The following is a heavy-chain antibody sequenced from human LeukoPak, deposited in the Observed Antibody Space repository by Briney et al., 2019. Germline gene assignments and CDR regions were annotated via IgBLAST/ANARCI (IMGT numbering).Heavy chain of an antibody. Sequence: QPGGSLRLFCAASGFPLSSYSINWVRQAPGKGLEWVSYISSSGSAIYYVDSVKGRFTVSRDNAKNSLFLQMNSPRAEDTAVYYCVRVKGSYFDYWGQGALVTVSS. V-gene: IGHV3-48*01. D-gene: IGHD2-15*01. CDR3: VRVKGSYFDY. CDR2: ISSSGSAI. CDR1: GFPLSSYS. J-gene: IGHJ4*02.